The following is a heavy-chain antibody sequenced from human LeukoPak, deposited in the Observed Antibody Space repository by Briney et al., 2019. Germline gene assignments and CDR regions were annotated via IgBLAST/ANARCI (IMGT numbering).Heavy chain of an antibody. CDR2: IKSETDGGTA. CDR3: TTGQASATHDSY. Sequence: KAGGSLRLSCTASGFAFPYAWMTWVRQAPGKGLEWVGHIKSETDGGTADYTAPVKGRFTISRDDSQNTLYLQMNGLKNEDTAVYYCTTGQASATHDSYWGQGTLVTVSS. V-gene: IGHV3-15*01. CDR1: GFAFPYAW. J-gene: IGHJ4*02. D-gene: IGHD3-9*01.